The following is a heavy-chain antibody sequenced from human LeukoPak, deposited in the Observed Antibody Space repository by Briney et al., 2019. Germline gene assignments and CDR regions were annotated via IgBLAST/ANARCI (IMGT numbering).Heavy chain of an antibody. CDR3: ARFFQLMTTATPYAFDI. J-gene: IGHJ3*02. V-gene: IGHV3-33*03. CDR2: IWYDGTNK. D-gene: IGHD4-17*01. CDR1: GFTFSRYG. Sequence: PGRSLRLSCAASGFTFSRYGMHWVRQAPGQGLECVAVIWYDGTNKYYAASVKGRFTISRDNSKNTLYLQMNSLRAEDTAVYYCARFFQLMTTATPYAFDIWGQGTMVTVSS.